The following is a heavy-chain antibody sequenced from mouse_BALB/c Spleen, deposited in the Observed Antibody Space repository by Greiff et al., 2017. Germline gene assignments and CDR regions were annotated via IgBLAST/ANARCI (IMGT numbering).Heavy chain of an antibody. J-gene: IGHJ1*01. D-gene: IGHD2-3*01. V-gene: IGHV1-7*01. CDR3: APIYDEGWYFDV. Sequence: VQLQQSGAELAKPGASVKMSCTASGYTFTSYWMHWVKQRPGQGLEWIGYINPSTGYTEYNQKFKDKATLTADKSSSTAYMQLSSLTSEDSAVYYCAPIYDEGWYFDVWGAGTTVTVSS. CDR1: GYTFTSYW. CDR2: INPSTGYT.